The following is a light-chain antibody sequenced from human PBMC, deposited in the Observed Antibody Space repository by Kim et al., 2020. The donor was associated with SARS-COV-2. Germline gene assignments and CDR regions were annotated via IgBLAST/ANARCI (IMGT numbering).Light chain of an antibody. J-gene: IGKJ5*01. CDR2: GAS. Sequence: DIHMTQSPSSLSASIGDRVTITCRASDCIAKSLAWFQQKPGTAPKCLIYGASTLEPGVPSRFSGRRSGTEFTLTINSLQPEDFATYYCQQFNAFPITFGQGTRLEIK. CDR1: DCIAKS. V-gene: IGKV1-16*01. CDR3: QQFNAFPIT.